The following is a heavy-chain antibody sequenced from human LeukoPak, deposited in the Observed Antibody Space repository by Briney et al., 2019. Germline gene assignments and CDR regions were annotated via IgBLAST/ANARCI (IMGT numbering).Heavy chain of an antibody. D-gene: IGHD2-8*01. CDR2: ISYDGGRK. CDR3: AKKLIGNVDYFDY. CDR1: GFIFNTYG. J-gene: IGHJ4*02. V-gene: IGHV3-30*02. Sequence: GGSLRLSCAASGFIFNTYGMHWVRQAPGKGLEWVSYISYDGGRKNYADSVKGRFTISRDNSKNTLFLQMNSLKAEDTAVYYCAKKLIGNVDYFDYWGQGTLVTVSS.